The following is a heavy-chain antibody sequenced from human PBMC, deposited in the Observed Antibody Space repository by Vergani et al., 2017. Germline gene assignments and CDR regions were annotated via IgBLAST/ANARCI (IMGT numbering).Heavy chain of an antibody. J-gene: IGHJ3*01. V-gene: IGHV4-61*02. Sequence: QVQLQASGPGRVKPSQTLSLTCTMSGGSISAGYYFWSWIRHPAGKGLEWLGHISASGNASHSPSLKTRVSMSVDTSKNQFSLTMTSVTASDTAIYFCARRCGGYYSGGKVHPLRTAFDVWGHGTVVTVSS. D-gene: IGHD2-15*01. CDR1: GGSISAGYYF. CDR2: ISASGNA. CDR3: ARRCGGYYSGGKVHPLRTAFDV.